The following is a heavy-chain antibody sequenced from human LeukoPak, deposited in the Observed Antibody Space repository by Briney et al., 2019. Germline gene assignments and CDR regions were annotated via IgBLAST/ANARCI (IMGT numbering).Heavy chain of an antibody. D-gene: IGHD3-22*01. CDR1: GFTFNNYA. CDR3: AKVLGYYDSSGYSNFDY. V-gene: IGHV3-23*01. J-gene: IGHJ4*02. Sequence: GGSLRLSCAASGFTFNNYAMTWVRQAPGKGLEWVSTIIGSGGSTDYADSVKGRFTISRDNSKNTLYLQMNSLRAEDTAVYYCAKVLGYYDSSGYSNFDYWGQGTLVTVSS. CDR2: IIGSGGST.